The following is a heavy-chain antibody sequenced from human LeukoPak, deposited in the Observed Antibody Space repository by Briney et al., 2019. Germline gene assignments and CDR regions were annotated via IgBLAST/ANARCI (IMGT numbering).Heavy chain of an antibody. J-gene: IGHJ6*02. Sequence: GGSLRLSCAASGFTFSSYSMNWVRQAPGKGLEWVSSASSSSSYIYYADSVKGRFTISRDNAKNSLYLQMNSLRAEDTAVYYCARDQTILRYCSGGSCYHYGMDVWGQGTTVTVSS. CDR1: GFTFSSYS. D-gene: IGHD2-15*01. CDR2: ASSSSSYI. V-gene: IGHV3-21*01. CDR3: ARDQTILRYCSGGSCYHYGMDV.